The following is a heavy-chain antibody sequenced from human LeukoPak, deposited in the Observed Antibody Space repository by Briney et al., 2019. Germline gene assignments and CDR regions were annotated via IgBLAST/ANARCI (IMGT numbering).Heavy chain of an antibody. D-gene: IGHD6-13*01. CDR2: ISYDGSNK. CDR1: GFTFSNYG. V-gene: IGHV3-30*18. J-gene: IGHJ6*02. CDR3: AKDMARRQQLRGMDV. Sequence: PGGSLRLSCAASGFTFSNYGMHWVRQAPGKGLEWVAVISYDGSNKYFADSVKGRFTISRDNSKNTLYLQMNSLRAEDTAVYYCAKDMARRQQLRGMDVWGQGTTVTVSS.